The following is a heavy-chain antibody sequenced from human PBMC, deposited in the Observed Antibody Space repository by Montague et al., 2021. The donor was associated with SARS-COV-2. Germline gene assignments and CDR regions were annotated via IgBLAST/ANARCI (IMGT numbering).Heavy chain of an antibody. CDR2: IYGDDDN. CDR3: AHFGILRYFDP. V-gene: IGHV2-5*02. J-gene: IGHJ5*02. CDR1: GFSLSTSEVG. D-gene: IGHD3-9*01. Sequence: VKPTQTLTLTCTFSGFSLSTSEVGVGWIRQPPGKAPEFLALIYGDDDNRYKPSLKSRLTITKVTSKNQVVLTMTNVDPVDTATYYCAHFGILRYFDPGGQGTLVTVSS.